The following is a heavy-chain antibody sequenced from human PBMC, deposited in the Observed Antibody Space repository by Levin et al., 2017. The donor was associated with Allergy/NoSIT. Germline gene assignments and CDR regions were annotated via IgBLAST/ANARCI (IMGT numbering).Heavy chain of an antibody. CDR1: GFTFSSYA. Sequence: GGSLRLSCAASGFTFSSYAMHWVRQAPGKGLEWVAVISYDGSNKYYADSVKGRFTISRDNSKNTLYLQMNSLRAEDTAVYYCARGGGLYSSSWNYFDYWGQGTLVTVSS. CDR2: ISYDGSNK. CDR3: ARGGGLYSSSWNYFDY. J-gene: IGHJ4*02. V-gene: IGHV3-30-3*01. D-gene: IGHD6-13*01.